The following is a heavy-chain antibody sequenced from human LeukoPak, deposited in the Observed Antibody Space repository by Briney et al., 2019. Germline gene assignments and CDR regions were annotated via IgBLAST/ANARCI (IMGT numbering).Heavy chain of an antibody. V-gene: IGHV3-30*03. Sequence: GGSLRLSCAAAGFTFSSYGMHWVRQAPGKGLEWLAVISYDGSNKYYADSVKGRFTISRDNSKNTLYLQMNSLRAEDTAMYYCARCISLWVVMGASDYWGQGTLVTVSS. CDR1: GFTFSSYG. D-gene: IGHD2-15*01. CDR2: ISYDGSNK. J-gene: IGHJ4*02. CDR3: ARCISLWVVMGASDY.